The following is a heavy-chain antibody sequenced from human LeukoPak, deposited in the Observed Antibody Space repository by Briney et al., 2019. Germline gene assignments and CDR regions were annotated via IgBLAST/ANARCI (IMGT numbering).Heavy chain of an antibody. V-gene: IGHV1-46*01. CDR3: ARGTDYQLPLLDC. CDR1: GYTFIRYY. D-gene: IGHD2-2*01. J-gene: IGHJ4*02. Sequence: ASVKVSCKASGYTFIRYYMYWVRQAPGQGLEWMGIINPSGGSTSYAQKFQGRLTMTRDTSTSTVYMELSSLRSEDTAVYYCARGTDYQLPLLDCWGQGTLVTVSS. CDR2: INPSGGST.